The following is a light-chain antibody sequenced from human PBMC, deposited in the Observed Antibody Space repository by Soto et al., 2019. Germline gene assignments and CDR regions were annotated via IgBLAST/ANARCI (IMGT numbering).Light chain of an antibody. CDR3: QQYGSSAWT. V-gene: IGKV3-20*01. Sequence: EIVMTQSPATLSVSPGERATLSCRASQSISSNYLAWYQQRPGQAPRLLIYGASSRATGIPDRFSGSGSGTDLTLTISRLEPEDFAVYYCQQYGSSAWTFGQGTKVDIK. CDR2: GAS. J-gene: IGKJ1*01. CDR1: QSISSNY.